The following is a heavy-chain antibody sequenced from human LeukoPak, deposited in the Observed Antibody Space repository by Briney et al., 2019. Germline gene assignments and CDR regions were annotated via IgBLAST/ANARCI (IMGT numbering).Heavy chain of an antibody. V-gene: IGHV3-23*01. CDR3: AKGSGYYPILDY. CDR1: GFTFSSYA. J-gene: IGHJ4*02. CDR2: ISGSGGST. Sequence: PGGSLRLPCAASGFTFSSYAMSWVRQAPGKGLEWVSAISGSGGSTYYADSVKGRFTISRDNSKNTLYLQMNSLRAEDTAVYYCAKGSGYYPILDYWGQGTLVTVSS. D-gene: IGHD3-3*01.